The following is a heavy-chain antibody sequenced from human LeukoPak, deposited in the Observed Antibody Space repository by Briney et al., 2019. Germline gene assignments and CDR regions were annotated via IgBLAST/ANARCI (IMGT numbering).Heavy chain of an antibody. CDR3: ARDRGYSSFDH. J-gene: IGHJ4*02. V-gene: IGHV3-7*01. CDR2: IKEDGSEI. Sequence: PGGSLRLSCAASAFTFSSYWMSWVRQAPGKGLEWVANIKEDGSEINYVDSVKGRFTISRDNAKNSVYLQMNSLRVEDTAVHYCARDRGYSSFDHWGQGTLVTVSS. D-gene: IGHD4-23*01. CDR1: AFTFSSYW.